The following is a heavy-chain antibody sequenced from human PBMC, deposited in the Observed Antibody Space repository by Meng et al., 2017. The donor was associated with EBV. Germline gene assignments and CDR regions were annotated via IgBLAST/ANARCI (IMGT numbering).Heavy chain of an antibody. CDR2: INPNSGGT. D-gene: IGHD6-19*01. Sequence: QGQLGQSVAEVKKPGASVKVSCKASGYTFTGYYMHWVRQAPGQGLEWMGRINPNSGGTNYAQKFQGRVTMTRDTSISTAYMELSRLRSDDTAVYYCARVGIAVVGTGDYWGQGTLVTVSS. J-gene: IGHJ4*02. V-gene: IGHV1-2*06. CDR3: ARVGIAVVGTGDY. CDR1: GYTFTGYY.